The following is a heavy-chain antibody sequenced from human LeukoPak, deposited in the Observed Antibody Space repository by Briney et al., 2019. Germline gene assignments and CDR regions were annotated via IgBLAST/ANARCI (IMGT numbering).Heavy chain of an antibody. CDR3: ARSHYYGSGSYSIYYYYYGMDV. CDR2: MNPNSGNT. J-gene: IGHJ6*02. CDR1: GYTFTSYG. Sequence: ASVKVSCKASGYTFTSYGISWVRQATGQGLEWMGWMNPNSGNTGYAQKFQGRVTMTRSTSISTAYMELSSLRSEDTAVYYCARSHYYGSGSYSIYYYYYGMDVWGQGTTVTVSS. V-gene: IGHV1-8*02. D-gene: IGHD3-10*01.